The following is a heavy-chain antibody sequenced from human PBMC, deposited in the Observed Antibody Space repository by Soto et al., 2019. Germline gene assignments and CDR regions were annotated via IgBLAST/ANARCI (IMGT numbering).Heavy chain of an antibody. CDR2: INYNGNN. Sequence: QVQLQESGPGLVKPSETLSLTCIVSGGSVSSETYFWSWIRQSPEKRLEWIGYINYNGNNKYNPSLKSRVSMSLDTSTNQFSLKVISVTAADAAVYYCARADDWKSSWFDPWGHGTLVTVSS. CDR1: GGSVSSETYF. V-gene: IGHV4-61*01. J-gene: IGHJ5*02. CDR3: ARADDWKSSWFDP. D-gene: IGHD1-1*01.